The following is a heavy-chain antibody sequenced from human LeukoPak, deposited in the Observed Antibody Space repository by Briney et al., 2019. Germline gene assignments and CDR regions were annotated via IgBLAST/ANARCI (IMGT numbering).Heavy chain of an antibody. V-gene: IGHV3-53*01. J-gene: IGHJ4*02. CDR3: ARGHSTKSDY. Sequence: GGSLRLSCAAFGFTVSSNYMSWVRQAPGKGLEWVSVIYSGGSTYYADSVKGRFTISRDNSKNTLYLQMNSLRAEDTAVYYCARGHSTKSDYWGQGTLVTVSS. CDR2: IYSGGST. CDR1: GFTVSSNY. D-gene: IGHD2-2*01.